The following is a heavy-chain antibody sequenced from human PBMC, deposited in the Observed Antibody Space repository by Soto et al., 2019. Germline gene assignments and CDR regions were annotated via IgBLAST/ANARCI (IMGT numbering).Heavy chain of an antibody. Sequence: GGSLRLSCAASGFIFSSFGMHWVRQAPGKGLEWVTHIWYDGSNTYYADSVKGRFTISRDNSRNTLYLQMNSLRAEDTAVYHCVRDLLGSGGHFDYWGQGTPVTVSS. CDR2: IWYDGSNT. CDR1: GFIFSSFG. V-gene: IGHV3-33*01. D-gene: IGHD7-27*01. CDR3: VRDLLGSGGHFDY. J-gene: IGHJ4*02.